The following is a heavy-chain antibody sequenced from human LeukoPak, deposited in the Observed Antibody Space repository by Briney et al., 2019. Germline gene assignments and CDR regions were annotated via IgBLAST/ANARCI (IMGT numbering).Heavy chain of an antibody. Sequence: SETLSLTCTVSGGSVSSGSYYWTWIRQAPWKGLEWIAYISYSGSTNYNPSLKSRVTISVDTSENQFSLNLSSVTAADTAVYYCARRGSGGRSFDIWGQGTMVTVSS. D-gene: IGHD2-15*01. J-gene: IGHJ3*02. V-gene: IGHV4-61*01. CDR1: GGSVSSGSYY. CDR3: ARRGSGGRSFDI. CDR2: ISYSGST.